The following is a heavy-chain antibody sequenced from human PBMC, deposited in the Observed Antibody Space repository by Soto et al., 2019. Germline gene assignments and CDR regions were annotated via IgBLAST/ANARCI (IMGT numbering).Heavy chain of an antibody. D-gene: IGHD6-13*01. J-gene: IGHJ4*02. CDR3: TLSQDTSRGPIY. V-gene: IGHV2-5*01. CDR2: ST. Sequence: QITLKESGPTLVQPTQPLTLTCTVSGFSLTTRGMTLGWIRQPPGRAPEWLALSTQYSPSLQSRITFTKDTSKNQVVLTMTNMDPVDTATYYCTLSQDTSRGPIYWGQGIMVTVSS. CDR1: GFSLTTRGMT.